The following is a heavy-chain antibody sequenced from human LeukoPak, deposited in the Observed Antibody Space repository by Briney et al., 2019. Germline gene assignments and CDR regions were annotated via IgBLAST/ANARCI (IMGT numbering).Heavy chain of an antibody. V-gene: IGHV4-30-4*01. CDR1: GGSISSSDYY. J-gene: IGHJ4*02. CDR3: ARERFGVAQNFDC. CDR2: IYYSGAT. D-gene: IGHD3-16*01. Sequence: PSETLSLTCTVSGGSISSSDYYWSWIRQPPGKGLEWIGYIYYSGATYYNPSLKSRLTMSVDTAKNQFSLKLSSVTAADTAVYYCARERFGVAQNFDCWGQGTLVTVSS.